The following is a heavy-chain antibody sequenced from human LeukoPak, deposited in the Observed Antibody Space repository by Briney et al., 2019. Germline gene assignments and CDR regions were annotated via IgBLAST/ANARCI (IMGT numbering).Heavy chain of an antibody. J-gene: IGHJ6*03. CDR3: ARDENSSWSHHYYYYMDV. D-gene: IGHD6-13*01. CDR1: GFTFSNYW. Sequence: AGGSLRLSCAASGFTFSNYWMSWVRQAPGKGLEWVANIKQDGSEKYYVDSVKGRFTISRDNAKNSLYLQMNSLRAEDTSVYYCARDENSSWSHHYYYYMDVWGKGTMVTVSS. V-gene: IGHV3-7*01. CDR2: IKQDGSEK.